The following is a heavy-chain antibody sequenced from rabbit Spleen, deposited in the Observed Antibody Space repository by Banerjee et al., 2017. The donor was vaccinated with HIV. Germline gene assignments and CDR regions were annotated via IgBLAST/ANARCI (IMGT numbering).Heavy chain of an antibody. D-gene: IGHD8-1*01. CDR1: GFSFSSSDY. V-gene: IGHV1S40*01. CDR3: ARDPIYAGDGYLGFNL. J-gene: IGHJ4*01. Sequence: QSLEESGGDLVKPGASLTLTCTASGFSFSSSDYMCWVRQAPGKGLEWIACIELGSSGFTYFASWAKGRFTISKTSSTTVTLHMTSLTAADTATYFCARDPIYAGDGYLGFNLWGQGTLVTVS. CDR2: IELGSSGFT.